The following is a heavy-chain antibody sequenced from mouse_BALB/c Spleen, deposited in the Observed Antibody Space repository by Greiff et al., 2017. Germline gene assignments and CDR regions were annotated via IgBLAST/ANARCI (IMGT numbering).Heavy chain of an antibody. CDR2: ISSGGSYT. J-gene: IGHJ2*01. CDR3: ARQGKDYFDY. V-gene: IGHV5-9-3*01. CDR1: GFTFSSYA. Sequence: EVKLMESGGGLVKPGGSLKLSCAASGFTFSSYAMSWVRQTPEKRLEWVATISSGGSYTYYPDSVKGRFTISRDNAKNTLYLQMSSLRSEDTAMYYCARQGKDYFDYWGQGTTLTVSS. D-gene: IGHD2-1*01.